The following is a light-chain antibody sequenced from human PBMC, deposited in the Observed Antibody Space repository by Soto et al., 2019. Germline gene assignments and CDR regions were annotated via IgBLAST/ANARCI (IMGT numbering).Light chain of an antibody. J-gene: IGLJ3*02. CDR2: VNS. CDR3: QSYDSSLSGSV. Sequence: QSVLTQPPSVSGAPGQRVTISCTGGSSNIGAGYDVHWYQHLPGTAPKLLIYVNSNRPSGVPDRFSGSKSGTSASLAITGLQAEDEADYYCQSYDSSLSGSVFGGGTKLTVL. CDR1: SSNIGAGYD. V-gene: IGLV1-40*01.